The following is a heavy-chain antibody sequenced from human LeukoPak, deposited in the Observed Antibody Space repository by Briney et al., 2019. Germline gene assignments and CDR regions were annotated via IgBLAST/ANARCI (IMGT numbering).Heavy chain of an antibody. CDR2: IYSGGST. CDR1: GFTVSSNY. CDR3: ASRATVTTDRFWFDP. Sequence: GGSLRLSCAASGFTVSSNYMSWVRQAPGKGLKWVSVIYSGGSTYYADSVKGRFTNSRDNSKNTLYLQMNSLRAEDTAVYYCASRATVTTDRFWFDPWGQGTLVTVSS. D-gene: IGHD4-11*01. V-gene: IGHV3-53*01. J-gene: IGHJ5*02.